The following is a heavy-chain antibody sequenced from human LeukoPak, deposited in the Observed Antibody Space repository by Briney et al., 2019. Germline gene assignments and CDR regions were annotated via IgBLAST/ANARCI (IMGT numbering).Heavy chain of an antibody. CDR3: ARGGYDFWSGYYRPLDY. CDR1: GYTFTGYY. Sequence: ASVKVSCKASGYTFTGYYMHWVRQAPGQGLEWMGWINPNSGGTNYAQKFQGWVTMTRDTFISTAYMELSRLRSDDTAVYYCARGGYDFWSGYYRPLDYWGQGTLVTVSS. D-gene: IGHD3-3*01. V-gene: IGHV1-2*04. CDR2: INPNSGGT. J-gene: IGHJ4*02.